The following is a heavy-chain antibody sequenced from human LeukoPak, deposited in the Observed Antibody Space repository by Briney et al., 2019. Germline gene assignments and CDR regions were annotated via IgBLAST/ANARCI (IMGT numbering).Heavy chain of an antibody. J-gene: IGHJ3*02. CDR2: IYSGGST. CDR3: ARSQSPLDAFDI. V-gene: IGHV3-53*01. CDR1: GFTLSSNY. Sequence: GGSLRLSCAASGFTLSSNYMSWVRQAPGKGLEWVSVIYSGGSTYYADSVKGRFTISRDNSKNTLYLQMNSLRAEDTAVYYCARSQSPLDAFDIWGQGTMVTVSS.